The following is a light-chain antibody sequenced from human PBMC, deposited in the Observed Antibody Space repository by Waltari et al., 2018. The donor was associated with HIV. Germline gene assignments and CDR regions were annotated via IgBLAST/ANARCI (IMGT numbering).Light chain of an antibody. V-gene: IGKV1-39*01. J-gene: IGKJ2*04. Sequence: DIRMTQSPSSVSVSVGDRVTITCRASESIGKYLNWYQQKPGKAPKLLIHAASTLEGGVPSRFSGSGSGTDFSLTISGLQREDIATYYCQQSYRIPRSFGQGTKLEIK. CDR2: AAS. CDR3: QQSYRIPRS. CDR1: ESIGKY.